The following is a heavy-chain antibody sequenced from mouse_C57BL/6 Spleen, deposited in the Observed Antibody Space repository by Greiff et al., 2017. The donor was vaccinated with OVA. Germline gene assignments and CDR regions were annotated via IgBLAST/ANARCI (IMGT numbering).Heavy chain of an antibody. CDR3: ASYGSSSAWFAY. V-gene: IGHV1-69*01. D-gene: IGHD1-1*01. CDR1: GYTFTSYW. CDR2: IDPSDSYT. J-gene: IGHJ3*01. Sequence: VQLQQPGAELVMPGASVKLSCKASGYTFTSYWMHWVKQRPGQGLEWIGEIDPSDSYTNYNGKFKGKATLTADKSSSTAYMQLSSLTSEDSAVYFCASYGSSSAWFAYWGQGTLVTVSA.